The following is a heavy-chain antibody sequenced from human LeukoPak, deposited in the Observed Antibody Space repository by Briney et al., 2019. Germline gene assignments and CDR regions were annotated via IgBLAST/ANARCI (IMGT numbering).Heavy chain of an antibody. Sequence: SETLSLTCTVSGGSISDAAYYWSWIRQHPGEGLEWIGYIYYSGSTSYNPSLKSRLTISVDTSKNQFSLKLSSVTAADTAVYYCARVGGDAAFDIWGQGTMVTVSS. CDR3: ARVGGDAAFDI. J-gene: IGHJ3*02. CDR1: GGSISDAAYY. CDR2: IYYSGST. D-gene: IGHD2-21*02. V-gene: IGHV4-31*03.